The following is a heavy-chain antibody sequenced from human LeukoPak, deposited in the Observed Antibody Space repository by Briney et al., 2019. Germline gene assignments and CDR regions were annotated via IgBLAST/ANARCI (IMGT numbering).Heavy chain of an antibody. J-gene: IGHJ6*03. CDR3: ARSEIQQLAYYYYYYYMDV. Sequence: KPSETLSLTCTVSGGSFNNYYWSWIRQPAGKGLEWIGRIYASGNTNYNPSLKSRVTISVDTSKNQFSLKLSSVTAADTAMYYCARSEIQQLAYYYYYYYMDVWGKGTTVTVSS. CDR1: GGSFNNYY. V-gene: IGHV4-4*07. CDR2: IYASGNT. D-gene: IGHD6-6*01.